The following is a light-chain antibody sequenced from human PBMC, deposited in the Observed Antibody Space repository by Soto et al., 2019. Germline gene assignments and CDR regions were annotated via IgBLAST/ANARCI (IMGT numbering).Light chain of an antibody. J-gene: IGKJ4*01. CDR3: QQYDDLPLT. V-gene: IGKV1-33*01. Sequence: DLQMTQSPSSLSASVGDRVTITCQASPDITNYLNWYQQKPGKAPDLLIYDASNLETGVPSRFSGHGSGTDFTFTISSLQPEDIATYFCQQYDDLPLTFGGGTTVEIK. CDR1: PDITNY. CDR2: DAS.